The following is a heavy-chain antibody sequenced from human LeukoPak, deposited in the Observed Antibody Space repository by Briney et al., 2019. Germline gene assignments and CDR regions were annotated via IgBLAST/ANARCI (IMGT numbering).Heavy chain of an antibody. CDR3: ARGDYYGSGSYYDYKNWFDP. V-gene: IGHV1-2*02. J-gene: IGHJ5*02. CDR1: GYTFTGYY. CDR2: INPNSGGT. Sequence: ASVKVSCKASGYTFTGYYMHWGRQAPGQGLEWMGWINPNSGGTNYAQKFQGRVTMTRDTSISTAYMELSRLRSDDTAVYYCARGDYYGSGSYYDYKNWFDPWGQGTLVTVSS. D-gene: IGHD3-10*01.